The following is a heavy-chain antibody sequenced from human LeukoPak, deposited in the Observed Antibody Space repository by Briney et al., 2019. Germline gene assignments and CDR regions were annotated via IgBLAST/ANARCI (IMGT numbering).Heavy chain of an antibody. CDR2: SRAKIDSYTT. CDR3: VREYYYDFPQ. V-gene: IGHV3-72*01. Sequence: SGGSLRLSCAASGFTFSDHYMDWVRQAPGKGLEWVGRSRAKIDSYTTEYAASAKGRFTISRDESENTLYLHMNSLKTEDTAVYYCVREYYYDFPQWGQGTLVTVSS. J-gene: IGHJ4*02. CDR1: GFTFSDHY. D-gene: IGHD3-3*01.